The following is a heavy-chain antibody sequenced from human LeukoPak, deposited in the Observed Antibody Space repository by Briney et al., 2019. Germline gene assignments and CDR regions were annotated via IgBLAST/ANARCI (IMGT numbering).Heavy chain of an antibody. V-gene: IGHV3-7*01. D-gene: IGHD2-2*01. CDR3: ARDHRGYQRPQLNSYYYMDV. CDR1: GFNFNRYW. J-gene: IGHJ6*03. CDR2: IKENGSEK. Sequence: GGSLRLSCTASGFNFNRYWMNWIRQAPGKGLEWMANIKENGSEKYYVDSVKGRFTISYDSSKNSLYLQMNSLRAEDTAVYYCARDHRGYQRPQLNSYYYMDVWGKGTTVTVS.